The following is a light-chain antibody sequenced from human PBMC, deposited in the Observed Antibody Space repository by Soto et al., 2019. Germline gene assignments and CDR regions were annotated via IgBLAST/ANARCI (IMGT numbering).Light chain of an antibody. Sequence: QSVLTQPPSVYGAPGQRVTISCTGSGSSIGAGYDVHWYQQLPGTAPKLLIYANNNRPSGVPDRFSGSKSGTSASLAITGLQTEDEADYYCQSYDNSLSGVVFGGGTKLTVL. CDR1: GSSIGAGYD. J-gene: IGLJ2*01. V-gene: IGLV1-40*01. CDR2: ANN. CDR3: QSYDNSLSGVV.